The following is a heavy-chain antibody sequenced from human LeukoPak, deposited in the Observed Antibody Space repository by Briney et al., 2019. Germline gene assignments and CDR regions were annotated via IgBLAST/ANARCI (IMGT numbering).Heavy chain of an antibody. CDR2: ISSSSSYI. V-gene: IGHV3-21*01. CDR1: GFTFSSYS. Sequence: GGSLRLSCAASGFTFSSYSMNWVRQAPGKGLEWVSSISSSSSYIYYADSVKGRFTISRDNAKNSLYLQMNSLRAEDTAVYYCARDAITIVRGAMGYWGQGTLVTVSS. CDR3: ARDAITIVRGAMGY. J-gene: IGHJ4*02. D-gene: IGHD3-10*01.